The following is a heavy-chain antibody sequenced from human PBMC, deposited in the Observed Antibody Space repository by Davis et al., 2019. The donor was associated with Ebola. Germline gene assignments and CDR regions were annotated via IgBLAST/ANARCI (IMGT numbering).Heavy chain of an antibody. Sequence: AASVQVSCKASGYTFTSYDMHWVRQAPGQRLEWMGWINAGNGNTKYSQKFQGRVTITRDTSASTAYMELSSLRSEDTAVYYCARSVVGAPGSFVYWGQGTLVTVSS. CDR2: INAGNGNT. CDR1: GYTFTSYD. V-gene: IGHV1-3*01. J-gene: IGHJ4*02. CDR3: ARSVVGAPGSFVY. D-gene: IGHD1-26*01.